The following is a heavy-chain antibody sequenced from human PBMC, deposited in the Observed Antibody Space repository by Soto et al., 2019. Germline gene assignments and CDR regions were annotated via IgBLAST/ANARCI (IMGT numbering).Heavy chain of an antibody. CDR3: ARDNGYYDL. Sequence: QIQMVQSGAEVKQPGASVKISCKTSGYTLSSYSINWVRQAPGQGLEWMAWISTYSGNTHYAERVQGRVTVTLDKSARTAFMEMRGLTSDDTAVYFCARDNGYYDLWGQGTLVTVAS. CDR2: ISTYSGNT. CDR1: GYTLSSYS. V-gene: IGHV1-18*04. J-gene: IGHJ4*02.